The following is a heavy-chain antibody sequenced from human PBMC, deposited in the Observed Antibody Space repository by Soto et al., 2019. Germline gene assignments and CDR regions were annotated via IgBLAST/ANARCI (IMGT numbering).Heavy chain of an antibody. CDR1: GGSISSYY. Sequence: SETLSLTCTVSGGSISSYYRSWIRQPPGKGLEWIGYIYYSGSTNYNPSLKSRVTISVDTSKNQFSLKLSSVTAADTAVYYCARDPGRLRYPEHDSLDVWGQGTPVTVSS. CDR3: ARDPGRLRYPEHDSLDV. D-gene: IGHD5-12*01. V-gene: IGHV4-59*01. CDR2: IYYSGST. J-gene: IGHJ6*02.